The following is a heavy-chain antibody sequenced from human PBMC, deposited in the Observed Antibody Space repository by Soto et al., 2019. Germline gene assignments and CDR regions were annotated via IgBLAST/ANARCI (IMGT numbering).Heavy chain of an antibody. Sequence: QLQLQESGPGLVKPSETLSLTCTVSGGSISSSSYYWGWIRQPPGKGLEWIGSIYYSGSTYYNPSLKSRVTISVDTSKNQFPLKLSSVTAADTAVYYCARQLADFWSGYYSHSVGGMDVWGQGTTVTVSS. J-gene: IGHJ6*02. CDR2: IYYSGST. CDR1: GGSISSSSYY. V-gene: IGHV4-39*01. CDR3: ARQLADFWSGYYSHSVGGMDV. D-gene: IGHD3-3*01.